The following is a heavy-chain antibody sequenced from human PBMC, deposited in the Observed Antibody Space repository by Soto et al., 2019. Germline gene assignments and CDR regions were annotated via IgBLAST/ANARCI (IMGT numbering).Heavy chain of an antibody. Sequence: GWSLRLSCSSSGFTFISYAMHWVRQAPGKGLEYVSAISSNGGSTYYADSVKGRFTISRDNSKNTLYLQMSSLRAEDTAVYYCVKAGIAVAGTRFRLNWFDPWGQGTLVTVSS. CDR2: ISSNGGST. CDR3: VKAGIAVAGTRFRLNWFDP. D-gene: IGHD6-19*01. CDR1: GFTFISYA. J-gene: IGHJ5*02. V-gene: IGHV3-64D*06.